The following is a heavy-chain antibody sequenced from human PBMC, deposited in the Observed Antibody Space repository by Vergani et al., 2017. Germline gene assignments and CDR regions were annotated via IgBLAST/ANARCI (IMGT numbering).Heavy chain of an antibody. V-gene: IGHV1-2*02. CDR2: INPNGDAT. J-gene: IGHJ4*02. CDR3: ARDHQGPTTLDY. D-gene: IGHD1-26*01. CDR1: GYTFTSDD. Sequence: QVQLVQSGAEVKKPGASVKVSCKASGYTFTSDDINWVRQATGQGLEWIGWINPNGDATHYAQNFRGRVTLTRDTSSTTAYMDLASLTSDDTAIYYCARDHQGPTTLDYWGQGSLVTVSS.